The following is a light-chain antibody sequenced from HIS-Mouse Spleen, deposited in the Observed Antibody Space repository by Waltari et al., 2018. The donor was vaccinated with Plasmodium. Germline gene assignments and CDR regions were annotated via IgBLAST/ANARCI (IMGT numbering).Light chain of an antibody. J-gene: IGKJ3*01. CDR3: QQYNNWSFT. V-gene: IGKV3-15*01. CDR2: GAS. Sequence: ELVMTQSPANLSVSPGERATLPCRASQSVSSNLAWYQQKPGQAPRLLIYGASTRATGIPARFSGSGSGTEFTLTISSLQSEDFAVYYCQQYNNWSFTFGPGTKVDIK. CDR1: QSVSSN.